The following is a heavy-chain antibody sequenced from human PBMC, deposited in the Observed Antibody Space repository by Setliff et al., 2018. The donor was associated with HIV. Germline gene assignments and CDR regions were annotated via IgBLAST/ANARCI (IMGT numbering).Heavy chain of an antibody. J-gene: IGHJ3*02. CDR2: VGAVGSPT. V-gene: IGHV3-23*01. Sequence: GGSLRLSCAASGFTFSNYAMGWVRQGPGKGLEWVSTVGAVGSPTHYAESVRGRFTISKDNSQNALYLQMNSLTDEDTAVYYCAKVFAFGVDGFDIWGQGTMVTV. CDR3: AKVFAFGVDGFDI. D-gene: IGHD3-10*01. CDR1: GFTFSNYA.